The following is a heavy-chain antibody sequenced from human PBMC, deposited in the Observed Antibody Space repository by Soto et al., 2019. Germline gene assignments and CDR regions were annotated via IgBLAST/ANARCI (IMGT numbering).Heavy chain of an antibody. CDR3: AREGVMPGLYFDF. CDR2: IKQDGTER. CDR1: GFSFSDYW. V-gene: IGHV3-7*01. Sequence: EVQLVESGGGLVQPGGSLRLSCAASGFSFSDYWMNWVRQAPGKGLEWVASIKQDGTERSYVDSVKGRFTISRDNAKNSLYLQVYSLRAEDTAVYYCAREGVMPGLYFDFWGQGTLVTVSS. D-gene: IGHD2-21*01. J-gene: IGHJ4*02.